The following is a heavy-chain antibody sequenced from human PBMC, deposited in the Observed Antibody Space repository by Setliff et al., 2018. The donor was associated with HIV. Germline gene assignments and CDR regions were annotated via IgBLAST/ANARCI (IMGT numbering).Heavy chain of an antibody. D-gene: IGHD4-4*01. V-gene: IGHV4-4*02. CDR3: ARGRDDYNYDPFDI. CDR1: GGSISSSNW. CDR2: LSPSGTT. J-gene: IGHJ3*02. Sequence: SETLSLTCAVSGGSISSSNWWSWIRQPPGKGLEWIGELSPSGTTRPNPSLQSRVIISLDTSKNQFSLKLSSVTAADTAVYYCARGRDDYNYDPFDIWGQGTMVTVSS.